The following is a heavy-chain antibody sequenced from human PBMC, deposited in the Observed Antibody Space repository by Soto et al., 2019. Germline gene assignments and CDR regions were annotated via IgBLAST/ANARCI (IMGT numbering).Heavy chain of an antibody. CDR1: GVSLSTSGMG. CDR3: ANMIEGAFFDH. V-gene: IGHV2-5*02. J-gene: IGHJ4*02. D-gene: IGHD2-21*01. Sequence: QVTLKQSGPTLVKPTQTLTLTCTFSGVSLSTSGMGVGWLRQPPGKALEWLALVYWDDDKRYSPSLKRRLTITKDTPTNQVALTMAYMDPWDTATYYCANMIEGAFFDHWGQGTLCTVSA. CDR2: VYWDDDK.